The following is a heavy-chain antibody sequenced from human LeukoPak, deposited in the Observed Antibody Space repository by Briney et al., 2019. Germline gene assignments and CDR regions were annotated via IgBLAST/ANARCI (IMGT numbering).Heavy chain of an antibody. J-gene: IGHJ4*02. Sequence: SQTLSLTCTVSGGSISSGGYYWSWIRQHPGKGLEWIGYIYYSGSTYYNPSLRSRVTISVDTSKNQFSLKLSSVTAADTAVYYCARGGYCSSTSCYRLDYWGQGTLVTVSS. CDR2: IYYSGST. CDR3: ARGGYCSSTSCYRLDY. D-gene: IGHD2-2*01. CDR1: GGSISSGGYY. V-gene: IGHV4-31*03.